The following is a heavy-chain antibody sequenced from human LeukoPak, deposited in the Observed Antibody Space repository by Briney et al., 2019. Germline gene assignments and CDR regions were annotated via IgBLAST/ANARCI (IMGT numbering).Heavy chain of an antibody. J-gene: IGHJ4*02. CDR2: IYLSGST. V-gene: IGHV4-39*07. D-gene: IGHD2-2*01. CDR1: GDSISSANYY. CDR3: ARDSCSSTSCRKKFDN. Sequence: SETLSLTCTVSGDSISSANYYWGWVRQPPGKGLEWIGSIYLSGSTYYNPSLKSRVTISVETSTVQFSLRLSSVTAADTAVYYCARDSCSSTSCRKKFDNWGQGTLVTVSS.